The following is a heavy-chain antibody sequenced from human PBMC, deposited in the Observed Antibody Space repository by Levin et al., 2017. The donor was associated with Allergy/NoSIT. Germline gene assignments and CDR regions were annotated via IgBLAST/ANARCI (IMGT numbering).Heavy chain of an antibody. V-gene: IGHV5-51*01. CDR2: IYPGDSDT. CDR1: GYSFTSYW. Sequence: GGSLRLSCKGSGYSFTSYWIGWVRQMPGKGLEWMGIIYPGDSDTRYSPSFQGQVTISADKSISTAYLQWSSLKASDTAMYYCARAGYSSGWPDAFDIWGQGTMVTVSS. CDR3: ARAGYSSGWPDAFDI. J-gene: IGHJ3*02. D-gene: IGHD6-19*01.